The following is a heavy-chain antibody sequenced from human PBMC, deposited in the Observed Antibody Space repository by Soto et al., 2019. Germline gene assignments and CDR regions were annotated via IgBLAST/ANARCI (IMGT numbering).Heavy chain of an antibody. CDR2: VTETSGGT. J-gene: IGHJ4*02. CDR3: ARKASPTTIPGNYFDY. CDR1: GFTFSIYV. D-gene: IGHD2-2*02. V-gene: IGHV3-23*01. Sequence: SLKISCAASGFTFSIYVMTWVRQAPGKGLEWVSTVTETSGGTYYADSVKGRFTISRDDAKNTLYLQANSLRAEDTAVYFCARKASPTTIPGNYFDYWGQGTLVTVSS.